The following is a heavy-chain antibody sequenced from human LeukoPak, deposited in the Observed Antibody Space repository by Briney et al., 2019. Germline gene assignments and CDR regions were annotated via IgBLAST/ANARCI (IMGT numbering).Heavy chain of an antibody. CDR2: VDVHGQGT. CDR1: GFTFSSYW. Sequence: GGFLRLSCAASGFTFSSYWMHWVRQAPGKGPVWVSRVDVHGQGTAYADSVKGRFTISRDNAKNSLYLQMVSLRAEDTAVYYCARLRGYSYGYGDYWGQGTLVTVSS. D-gene: IGHD5-18*01. V-gene: IGHV3-74*01. J-gene: IGHJ4*02. CDR3: ARLRGYSYGYGDY.